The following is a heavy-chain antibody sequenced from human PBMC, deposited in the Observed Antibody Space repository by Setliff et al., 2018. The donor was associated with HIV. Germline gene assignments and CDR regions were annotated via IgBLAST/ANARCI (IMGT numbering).Heavy chain of an antibody. CDR2: TIPMFGTA. V-gene: IGHV1-69*05. J-gene: IGHJ3*02. D-gene: IGHD6-19*01. CDR1: GGTFGIYG. CDR3: ARGHTQWLVRLDAVDI. Sequence: ASVKVSCKASGGTFGIYGISWVRQAPGQGLEWMGGTIPMFGTANYAQKFQGRVTITTDESTNTGYMELSSLRSDDTAVYYCARGHTQWLVRLDAVDIWGQGTMVT.